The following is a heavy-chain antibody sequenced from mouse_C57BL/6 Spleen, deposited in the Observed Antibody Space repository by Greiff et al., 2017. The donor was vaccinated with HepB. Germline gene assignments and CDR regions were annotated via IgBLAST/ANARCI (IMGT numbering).Heavy chain of an antibody. CDR1: GYTFTSYW. Sequence: QVQLQQSGAELVKPGASVKLSCKASGYTFTSYWMHWVKQRPGQGLEWIGMIHPNSGSTNYNEKFKSKATLTVDKSSSTAYMQLSSLTSEDSAVYYCASRDGYYYLDYWGQGTTLTVSS. D-gene: IGHD2-3*01. CDR2: IHPNSGST. CDR3: ASRDGYYYLDY. J-gene: IGHJ2*01. V-gene: IGHV1-64*01.